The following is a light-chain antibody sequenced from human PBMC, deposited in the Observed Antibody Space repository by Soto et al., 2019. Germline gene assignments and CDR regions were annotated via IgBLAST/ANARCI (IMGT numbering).Light chain of an antibody. J-gene: IGKJ4*01. CDR1: QVINNF. V-gene: IGKV1-39*01. CDR3: QQSYTTPGIT. Sequence: DIQMTQSPSSLSASVGDRVTITCRASQVINNFLNWYQQKPGKAPKLLICAASNLQTGVPSRFGGSGSGTDFTLTISSLEPEDFATYYCQQSYTTPGITFGGGTKVEIK. CDR2: AAS.